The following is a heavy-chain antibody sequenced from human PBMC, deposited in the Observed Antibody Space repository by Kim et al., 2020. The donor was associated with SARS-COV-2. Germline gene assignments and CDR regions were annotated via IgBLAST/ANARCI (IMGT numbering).Heavy chain of an antibody. V-gene: IGHV6-1*01. CDR2: TYYRSKWYN. Sequence: SQTLSLTCAISGDSVSSNSAAWNWIRQSPSRGLEWLGRTYYRSKWYNDYAVSVKSRITINPDTSKNQFSLQLNSVTPEDTAVYYCARGDMGIAAAGTTTAQADWYFDLWGRGTLVTVSS. CDR1: GDSVSSNSAA. D-gene: IGHD6-13*01. CDR3: ARGDMGIAAAGTTTAQADWYFDL. J-gene: IGHJ2*01.